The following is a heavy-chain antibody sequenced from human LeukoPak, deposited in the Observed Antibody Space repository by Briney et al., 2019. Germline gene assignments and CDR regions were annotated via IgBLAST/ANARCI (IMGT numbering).Heavy chain of an antibody. J-gene: IGHJ4*02. CDR3: AKDRYIYYDWPDY. Sequence: GGSLRLSCAASGFTFSSYGMHWVRQAPGKGLDWVAVISYDGSNKYYADSVKGRFTISRDNSKNTLSLQMNSLRADDTAVYYCAKDRYIYYDWPDYWGQGTLVTVSS. D-gene: IGHD3-3*01. CDR1: GFTFSSYG. CDR2: ISYDGSNK. V-gene: IGHV3-30*18.